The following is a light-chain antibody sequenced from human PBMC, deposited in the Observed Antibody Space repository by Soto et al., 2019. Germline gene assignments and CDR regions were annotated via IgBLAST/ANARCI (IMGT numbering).Light chain of an antibody. CDR2: KAS. CDR3: QQYHSSST. Sequence: DIQLTQSPSTLSASVGDRVTITCRASQSIDSWLAWYQKKPGQAPKLLIHKASTLESEVPSRFSAIGSGTQFTLTLSSLQPDDFATYYCQQYHSSSTFGPGTKVDVK. V-gene: IGKV1-5*03. J-gene: IGKJ3*01. CDR1: QSIDSW.